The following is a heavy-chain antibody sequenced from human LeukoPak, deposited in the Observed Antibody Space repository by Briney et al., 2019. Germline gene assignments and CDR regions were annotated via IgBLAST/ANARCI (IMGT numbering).Heavy chain of an antibody. V-gene: IGHV3-11*06. D-gene: IGHD3-22*01. J-gene: IGHJ4*02. CDR2: ISRSSTYT. Sequence: GGSLRLSCAASGFTFSDYYMSWIRQAPGKGLEWVSYISRSSTYTNYADSVKGRFSISRDNAKNSLYLQMNSLRAEDTAVYYCARDPYYYDSSGYYGEGFDYWGQGTLVTVSS. CDR3: ARDPYYYDSSGYYGEGFDY. CDR1: GFTFSDYY.